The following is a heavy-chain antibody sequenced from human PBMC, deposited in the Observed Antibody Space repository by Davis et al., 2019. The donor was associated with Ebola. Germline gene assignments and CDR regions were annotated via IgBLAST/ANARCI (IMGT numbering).Heavy chain of an antibody. D-gene: IGHD1-26*01. CDR2: IYYSGST. Sequence: SETLSLTCTVSGGSISSSSYYWGWIRQPPGKGLEWIGRIYYSGSTYYNPSLKSRVTISLDTSKNQFSLKLSSVTAADTALYYCARPVGPTQNWFDPWGQGTLVTVSS. V-gene: IGHV4-39*01. CDR3: ARPVGPTQNWFDP. CDR1: GGSISSSSYY. J-gene: IGHJ5*02.